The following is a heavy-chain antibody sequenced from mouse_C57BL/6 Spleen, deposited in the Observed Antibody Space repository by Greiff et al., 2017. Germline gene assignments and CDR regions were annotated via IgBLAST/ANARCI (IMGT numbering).Heavy chain of an antibody. CDR3: AKNDYSNPFAY. CDR1: GYAFSSYW. J-gene: IGHJ3*01. V-gene: IGHV1-80*01. Sequence: QVQLQQSGAELVKPGASVKISCKASGYAFSSYWMNWVKQRPGKGLGWIGQIYPGDGDTNYNGKFKGKATLTADKSSSTAYMQLSSLTSEDSAVYFCAKNDYSNPFAYWGQGTLVTVSA. CDR2: IYPGDGDT. D-gene: IGHD2-5*01.